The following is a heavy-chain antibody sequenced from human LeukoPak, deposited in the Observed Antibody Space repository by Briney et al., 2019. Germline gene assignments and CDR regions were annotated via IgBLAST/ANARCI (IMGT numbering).Heavy chain of an antibody. J-gene: IGHJ4*02. V-gene: IGHV1-46*01. Sequence: GASVKVSCKASGYSFTSNYMDWVRQAPGQGLEWMGIINPSGGGTSYAQKFQGRVTMTRDTSTSTVYMELSSLRSEDTAVYYCAREAVAGTTYFDYWGQGTLVTVSS. CDR3: AREAVAGTTYFDY. D-gene: IGHD6-19*01. CDR2: INPSGGGT. CDR1: GYSFTSNY.